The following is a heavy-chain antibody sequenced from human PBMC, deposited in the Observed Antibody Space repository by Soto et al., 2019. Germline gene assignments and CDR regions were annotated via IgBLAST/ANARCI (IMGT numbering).Heavy chain of an antibody. CDR2: IKPNGGST. J-gene: IGHJ6*03. D-gene: IGHD6-6*01. CDR1: GYTFINYY. CDR3: VRATAARQRDYSDHYYRHI. V-gene: IGHV1-46*01. Sequence: QVQLVQSGAEVKKPGASVKVSCKASGYTFINYYIHWVRQAPGQGLEWMGVIKPNGGSTVYAQKSRSRVTLTSDKATSPVYVELSSLTSDDTGVYFCVRATAARQRDYSDHYYRHIWGKGTTVTFS.